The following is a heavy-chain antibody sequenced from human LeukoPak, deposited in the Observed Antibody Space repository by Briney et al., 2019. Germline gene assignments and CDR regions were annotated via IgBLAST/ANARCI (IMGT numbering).Heavy chain of an antibody. J-gene: IGHJ4*02. D-gene: IGHD2-15*01. CDR2: ISGSGGST. CDR3: AKDRLYCSGSNCQSRAWGGYFDY. V-gene: IGHV3-23*01. CDR1: GFTFISYV. Sequence: GGSLPVPRAGCGFTFISYVLSWVHQAPGKGLEWVSAISGSGGSTYYADSVKGRFTISRDNSKNTLSLQMNSLRAQDTAVYYCAKDRLYCSGSNCQSRAWGGYFDYWAEKPVHPVSS.